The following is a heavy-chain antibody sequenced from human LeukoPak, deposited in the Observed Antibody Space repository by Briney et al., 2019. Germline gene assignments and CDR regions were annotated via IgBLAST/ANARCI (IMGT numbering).Heavy chain of an antibody. CDR3: ARENAYYDILTGCPHAYYGMDV. CDR1: VGTFSSYA. V-gene: IGHV1-69*01. CDR2: IIPIFCTA. J-gene: IGHJ6*04. D-gene: IGHD3-9*01. Sequence: GASVKVSCKASVGTFSSYAISWVRQAPGQGLEWMGGIIPIFCTANYAQKFQGRVTITADESTGTAYMELSSLRSEDTAVYYCARENAYYDILTGCPHAYYGMDVWGKGTTVTVA.